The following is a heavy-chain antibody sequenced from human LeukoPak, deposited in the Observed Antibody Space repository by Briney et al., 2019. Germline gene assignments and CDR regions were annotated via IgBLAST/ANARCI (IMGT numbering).Heavy chain of an antibody. D-gene: IGHD2-2*01. Sequence: GGSLRLSCAASGFTFSNHYMSWVRQAPGKGLEWVADIKEDASKKYYVDSVKGRFTISRDNTKNSLYLQMNSLRAEDTAVYYCAREHYCSSTNCYAPGDYWGQGTLVTVSS. V-gene: IGHV3-7*01. CDR3: AREHYCSSTNCYAPGDY. CDR2: IKEDASKK. J-gene: IGHJ4*02. CDR1: GFTFSNHY.